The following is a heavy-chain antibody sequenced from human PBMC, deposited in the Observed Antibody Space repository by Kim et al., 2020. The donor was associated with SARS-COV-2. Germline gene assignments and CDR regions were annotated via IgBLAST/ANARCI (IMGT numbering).Heavy chain of an antibody. Sequence: KFQGRVTITRDTSASTAYMELSSLRSEDTAVYYCASSIAVAFFDYWGQGTLVTVSS. J-gene: IGHJ4*02. CDR3: ASSIAVAFFDY. V-gene: IGHV1-3*01. D-gene: IGHD6-19*01.